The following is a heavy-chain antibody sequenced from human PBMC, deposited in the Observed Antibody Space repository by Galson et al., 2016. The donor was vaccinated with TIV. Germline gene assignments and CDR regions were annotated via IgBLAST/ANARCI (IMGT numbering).Heavy chain of an antibody. Sequence: ETLSLTCTVSGGSITSGYWSWIRQPPGKGLEWIAYIYNIGSTNYNPSLKSRATISADTSKNQFSLRLSSVTAADTAVYYCARDMPFDSWGQGTLVTVSS. CDR2: IYNIGST. V-gene: IGHV4-59*01. J-gene: IGHJ4*02. CDR3: ARDMPFDS. CDR1: GGSITSGY. D-gene: IGHD2-2*01.